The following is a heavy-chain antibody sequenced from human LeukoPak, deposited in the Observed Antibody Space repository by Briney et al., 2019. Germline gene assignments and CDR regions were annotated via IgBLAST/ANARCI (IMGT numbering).Heavy chain of an antibody. V-gene: IGHV4-30-2*01. D-gene: IGHD6-6*01. CDR2: INHSGST. CDR3: ARPSGIAARQRRTEYFQH. J-gene: IGHJ1*01. Sequence: SETLSLTCAVSGGSISSGGYSWSWIRQPPGKGLEWIGCINHSGSTNYNPSLKSRVTISVDTSKNQFSLKLSSVTAADTAVYYCARPSGIAARQRRTEYFQHWGQGTLVTVSS. CDR1: GGSISSGGYS.